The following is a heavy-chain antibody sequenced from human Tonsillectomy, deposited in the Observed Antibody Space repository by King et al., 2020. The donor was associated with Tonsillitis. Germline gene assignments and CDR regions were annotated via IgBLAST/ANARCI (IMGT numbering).Heavy chain of an antibody. D-gene: IGHD3-10*01. J-gene: IGHJ6*02. CDR1: GYSFTAFY. CDR3: ARAITLLRGLYGMDV. CDR2: INPISGAT. Sequence: QLVQSGAEVKRPGASVNVSCKASGYSFTAFYIYWVRQAPGQGLEWMGWINPISGATNSAQKFEGRVTMTRDTSISTASMEMRRLRSDDTAVYYCARAITLLRGLYGMDVWGQGTTVTVSS. V-gene: IGHV1-2*02.